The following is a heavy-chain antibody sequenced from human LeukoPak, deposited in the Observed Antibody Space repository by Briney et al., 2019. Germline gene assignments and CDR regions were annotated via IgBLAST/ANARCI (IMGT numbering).Heavy chain of an antibody. CDR3: ARRSASIAARPRRTFDY. Sequence: SETLSLTCAVYGGSFSGYYWSWIRQPPGKGLEWIGEINHSGSTNYNPSLKSRVTISVDTSKNQFSLKLSSVTAADTAVYYCARRSASIAARPRRTFDYWGQGTLVTVSS. J-gene: IGHJ4*02. CDR2: INHSGST. D-gene: IGHD6-6*01. V-gene: IGHV4-34*01. CDR1: GGSFSGYY.